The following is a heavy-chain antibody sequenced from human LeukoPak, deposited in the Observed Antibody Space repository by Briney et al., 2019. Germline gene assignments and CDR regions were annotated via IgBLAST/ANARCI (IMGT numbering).Heavy chain of an antibody. D-gene: IGHD3-16*01. J-gene: IGHJ5*02. CDR1: GYSITEGFS. V-gene: IGHV4-38-2*01. Sequence: PSETPSLTCAVSGYSITEGFSWGWIRQPPGQGLEWIASISYYGSTYSKSTLQSRLTISRDTSKNEFSLRLTSVTATDTAVYYCARVGAIPGIDPWGQGTPVTVSS. CDR3: ARVGAIPGIDP. CDR2: ISYYGST.